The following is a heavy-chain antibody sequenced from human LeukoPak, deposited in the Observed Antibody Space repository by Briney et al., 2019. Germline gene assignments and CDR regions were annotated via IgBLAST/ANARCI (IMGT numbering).Heavy chain of an antibody. Sequence: PGGSLRLSCAASGFTFDDYAMHWVRQAPGKGLEWVSGISWNSGSIGYADSVKGRFTISRDNAKNSLYLQMNSLRAEDTALYYCATSKHRYYYDSSEVYWGQGTLVTVS. CDR1: GFTFDDYA. CDR3: ATSKHRYYYDSSEVY. CDR2: ISWNSGSI. V-gene: IGHV3-9*01. D-gene: IGHD3-22*01. J-gene: IGHJ4*02.